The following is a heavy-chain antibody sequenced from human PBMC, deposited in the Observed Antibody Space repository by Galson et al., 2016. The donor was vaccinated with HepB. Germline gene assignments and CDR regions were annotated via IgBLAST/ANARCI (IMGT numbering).Heavy chain of an antibody. CDR3: ARCGGAAAGTGGENWFDP. J-gene: IGHJ5*02. Sequence: TLSLTCTVSGGSFRSGRFYWSWIRQHPGKGLEWIGYISYSGNTYYNPSLKSRVSMSVDTSKNQFSLRLSSVTAADTAVYYCARCGGAAAGTGGENWFDPWGQGTLVTVSS. D-gene: IGHD6-13*01. CDR1: GGSFRSGRFY. V-gene: IGHV4-31*03. CDR2: ISYSGNT.